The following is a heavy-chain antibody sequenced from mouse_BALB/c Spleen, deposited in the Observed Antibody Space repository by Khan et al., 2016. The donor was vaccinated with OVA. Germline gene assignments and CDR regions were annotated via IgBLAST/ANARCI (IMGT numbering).Heavy chain of an antibody. CDR2: IYPGTNNA. V-gene: IGHV1S132*01. Sequence: QVQLQQPGAELVRPGASVKLSCKTSGYIFTSYWIHWVKQRSGQGLEWIARIYPGTNNAYYNEKLKDKATLTADKSSSTVYMQLSSLKSEDSAVYFCAREEALYDFDYWGQGTTLTVSS. CDR3: AREEALYDFDY. CDR1: GYIFTSYW. J-gene: IGHJ2*01. D-gene: IGHD2-14*01.